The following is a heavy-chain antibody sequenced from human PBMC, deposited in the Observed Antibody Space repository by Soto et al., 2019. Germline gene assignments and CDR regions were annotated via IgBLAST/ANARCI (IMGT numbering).Heavy chain of an antibody. V-gene: IGHV1-46*01. J-gene: IGHJ4*02. CDR3: ARDRGYSGYGDY. D-gene: IGHD5-12*01. CDR1: GYTFTSYY. CDR2: ISPSGGST. Sequence: ASVKVSCKASGYTFTSYYMHWVRQAPGQGLEWMGIISPSGGSTSYAQKLQGRVTMTRDTSTSTAYMELRSLRSDDTAVYYCARDRGYSGYGDYWGQGTLVTVSS.